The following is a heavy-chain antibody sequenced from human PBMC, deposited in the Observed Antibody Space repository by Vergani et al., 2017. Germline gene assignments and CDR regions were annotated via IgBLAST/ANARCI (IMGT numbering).Heavy chain of an antibody. V-gene: IGHV3-33*01. Sequence: QVQLVESGGGVVQPGRSLRLSCAASGFTFSSYGMHWVRQAPGKGLEWVAVIWYDGSNKYYADSGKGRFTISRDNSKNTLYLQMNSLRAEDTAVYYCARPLYCSGGSCYSGGGYYYYYYGMDVWGQGTTVTVSS. CDR3: ARPLYCSGGSCYSGGGYYYYYYGMDV. D-gene: IGHD2-15*01. CDR2: IWYDGSNK. J-gene: IGHJ6*02. CDR1: GFTFSSYG.